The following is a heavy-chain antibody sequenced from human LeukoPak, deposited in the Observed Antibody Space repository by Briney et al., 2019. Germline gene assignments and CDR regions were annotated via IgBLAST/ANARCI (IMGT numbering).Heavy chain of an antibody. J-gene: IGHJ4*02. CDR1: GYTFTRYY. V-gene: IGHV1-46*01. CDR3: ARALSFGEIIAPYYFDY. D-gene: IGHD3-16*02. Sequence: ASVKVSCKASGYTFTRYYMHWVRQAPGQGLEWMGIINPSGGSTNNPQKFQGRFTMTRDTSTSTVYMELSSLRFEDTAVYYCARALSFGEIIAPYYFDYWGQGTLVTVSS. CDR2: INPSGGST.